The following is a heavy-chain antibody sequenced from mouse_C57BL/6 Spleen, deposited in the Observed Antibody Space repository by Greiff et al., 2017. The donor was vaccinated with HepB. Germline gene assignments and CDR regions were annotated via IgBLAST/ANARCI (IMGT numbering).Heavy chain of an antibody. J-gene: IGHJ1*03. CDR3: AFYYYGSSRYWYFDV. CDR2: IDPEDGET. V-gene: IGHV14-2*01. D-gene: IGHD1-1*01. CDR1: GFNIKDYY. Sequence: VQLKESGAELVKPGASVKLSCTASGFNIKDYYMHWVKQRTEQGLEWIGRIDPEDGETKYAPKFQGKATITADTSSNTAYLQLSSLTSEDTAVYYCAFYYYGSSRYWYFDVWGTGTTVTVSS.